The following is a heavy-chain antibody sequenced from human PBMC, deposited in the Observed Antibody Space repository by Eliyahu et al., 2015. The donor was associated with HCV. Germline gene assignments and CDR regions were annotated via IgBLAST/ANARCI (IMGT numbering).Heavy chain of an antibody. D-gene: IGHD3-10*01. CDR1: GDSMSSSTINSENW. V-gene: IGHV4-4*02. Sequence: QVRLQXSGPGLVKPSGTLSLSCGVSGDSMSSSTINSENWWXWVRQPPGKGLEWIGEIHHSGSTNYNPSLKSRVTISVDKTKKEFVLKMVSVTAADTAVYYCARHRYYYGSGSSYNWFDPWGQGILVTVSS. CDR2: IHHSGST. J-gene: IGHJ5*02. CDR3: ARHRYYYGSGSSYNWFDP.